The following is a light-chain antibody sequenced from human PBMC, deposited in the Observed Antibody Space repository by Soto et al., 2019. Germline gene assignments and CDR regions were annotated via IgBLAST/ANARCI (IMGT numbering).Light chain of an antibody. CDR2: KTS. V-gene: IGKV1-5*03. CDR3: QQYDSYSPT. Sequence: DIQMTQSPSTLSASVGDRVTITCRASQSVSLWMAWYQQKPGKAPNLLIYKTSIIESGVPSRFSGSGTGTSFTLTISSLQPGDFATYYCQQYDSYSPTFGQGTKVDIK. CDR1: QSVSLW. J-gene: IGKJ1*01.